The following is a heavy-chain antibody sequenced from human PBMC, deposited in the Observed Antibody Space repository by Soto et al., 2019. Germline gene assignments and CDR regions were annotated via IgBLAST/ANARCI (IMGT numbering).Heavy chain of an antibody. J-gene: IGHJ6*03. CDR3: ARLSSAVYYYYMDV. Sequence: LSETLSVTCAVSDGSISSSSCYCDWIRQPPGKGLEWIGSIYYSGSTYYNPSLKSRVTISVDTSKNQFSLKLSSVTAADTAVYYCARLSSAVYYYYMDVWGKGTTVTVSS. V-gene: IGHV4-39*01. CDR2: IYYSGST. CDR1: DGSISSSSCY. D-gene: IGHD6-25*01.